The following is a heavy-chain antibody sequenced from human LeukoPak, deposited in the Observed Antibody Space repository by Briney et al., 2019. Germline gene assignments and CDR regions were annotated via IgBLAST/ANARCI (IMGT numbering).Heavy chain of an antibody. J-gene: IGHJ4*02. CDR3: ARVRSSSWYDY. CDR1: GFTFSTSW. Sequence: PGGSLRLSCATSGFTFSTSWMHWVRQAPGEGLVWVSRISSDGITTTYADSVKGRFTTSRDNAKNTLYLQMNSLRVEDTAVYYCARVRSSSWYDYWGQGALVTVSS. V-gene: IGHV3-74*01. CDR2: ISSDGITT. D-gene: IGHD6-13*01.